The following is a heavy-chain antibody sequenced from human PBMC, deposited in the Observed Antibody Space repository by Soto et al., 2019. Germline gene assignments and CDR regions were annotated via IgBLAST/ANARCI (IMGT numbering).Heavy chain of an antibody. CDR1: GGTFSSYA. CDR3: APWITSLGGGHMDV. J-gene: IGHJ6*02. Sequence: QVQLVQSGAEVKKPGSSVKVSCKASGGTFSSYAISWVRQAPGQGLEWMGGIIPIFGTANYAQKFQGRVTITADDTTSTAAMELSSMRSEDTAVYYCAPWITSLGGGHMDVWGQGTTVTVSS. V-gene: IGHV1-69*12. D-gene: IGHD5-12*01. CDR2: IIPIFGTA.